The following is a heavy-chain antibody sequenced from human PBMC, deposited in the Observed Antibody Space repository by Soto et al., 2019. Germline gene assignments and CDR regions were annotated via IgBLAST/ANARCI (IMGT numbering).Heavy chain of an antibody. J-gene: IGHJ4*02. CDR1: GYSFTSYW. CDR2: IYPGDSDT. D-gene: IGHD3-22*01. CDR3: ARHETYYYDSSGYYYFDY. V-gene: IGHV5-51*01. Sequence: GESLKISCKGSGYSFTSYWIGWLRQMPGKGLEWMGIIYPGDSDTRYSPSFQGQVTISADKSISTAYLQWSSLKASDTAMYYCARHETYYYDSSGYYYFDYWGQGTLVTVSS.